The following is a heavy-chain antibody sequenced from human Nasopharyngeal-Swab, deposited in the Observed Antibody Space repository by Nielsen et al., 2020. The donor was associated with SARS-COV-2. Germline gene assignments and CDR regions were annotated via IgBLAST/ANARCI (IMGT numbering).Heavy chain of an antibody. CDR2: LGDGGTYT. V-gene: IGHV3-21*01. Sequence: GESLKISCGASGFSFSTAVMYWVRRAPGAGLEWVAALGDGGTYTSYADSVKGRFTISRDDATNSVHLQMNSLRADDTAVYYCAREAYYNAVDYWGQGTLVTVSS. J-gene: IGHJ4*02. CDR1: GFSFSTAV. CDR3: AREAYYNAVDY. D-gene: IGHD3-10*01.